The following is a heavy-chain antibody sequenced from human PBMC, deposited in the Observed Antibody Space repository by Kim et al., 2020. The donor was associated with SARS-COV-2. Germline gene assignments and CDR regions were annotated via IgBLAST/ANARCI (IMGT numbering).Heavy chain of an antibody. CDR2: ISYSGST. Sequence: SETLSLTCTVSGGSISSYSWSWIRQPPGKGLEWIGYISYSGSTNYNPSLKSRVTISVDTSKNQFSLKLSSVTTADTAFYYCARHNTRDLYWYKGNYGLPENWYFDLWGRGTLVTVSS. J-gene: IGHJ2*01. D-gene: IGHD1-7*01. CDR3: ARHNTRDLYWYKGNYGLPENWYFDL. CDR1: GGSISSYS. V-gene: IGHV4-59*08.